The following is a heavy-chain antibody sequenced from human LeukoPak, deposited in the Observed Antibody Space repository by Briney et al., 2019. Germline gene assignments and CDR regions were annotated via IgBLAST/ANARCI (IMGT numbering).Heavy chain of an antibody. CDR3: ARFGYYYNSSARQDVFDI. D-gene: IGHD3-22*01. CDR2: IYSGGST. V-gene: IGHV3-53*01. J-gene: IGHJ3*02. CDR1: GFTVSSNY. Sequence: GGSLRLSCAASGFTVSSNYMSWVRQAPGKGLEWVSVIYSGGSTYYADSVKGRFTISRDNSKNTLYLQMNSLRAEDTAVYYCARFGYYYNSSARQDVFDIWGQGKMVTVSS.